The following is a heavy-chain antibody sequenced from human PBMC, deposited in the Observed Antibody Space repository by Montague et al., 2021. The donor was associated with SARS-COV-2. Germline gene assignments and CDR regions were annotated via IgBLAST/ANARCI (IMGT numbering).Heavy chain of an antibody. CDR3: ARQLPSYCATNKCYPYYLDG. CDR1: GGSISSPDYY. Sequence: SETLSLTCTVSGGSISSPDYYWGWIRQSPGEGLEWIGSISYTGSTYYNPSLRSRVSFSMDTSKNHFSLSLSSVTVADTAVYFCARQLPSYCATNKCYPYYLDGWGQGALVTVSS. J-gene: IGHJ4*02. CDR2: ISYTGST. V-gene: IGHV4-39*01. D-gene: IGHD2-8*01.